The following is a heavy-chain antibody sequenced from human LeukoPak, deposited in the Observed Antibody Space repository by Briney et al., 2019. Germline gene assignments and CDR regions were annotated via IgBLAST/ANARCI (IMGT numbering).Heavy chain of an antibody. Sequence: ASVKVSCKASGGTFSSYAISWVRQAPGQGLEWMGGIIPIFGTANYAQKFQGRVTITTDESTSTAHMELSSLRSEDTAVYYCAREPIFGVVPPHYFDYWGQGTLVTVSS. CDR3: AREPIFGVVPPHYFDY. J-gene: IGHJ4*02. V-gene: IGHV1-69*05. CDR2: IIPIFGTA. CDR1: GGTFSSYA. D-gene: IGHD3-3*01.